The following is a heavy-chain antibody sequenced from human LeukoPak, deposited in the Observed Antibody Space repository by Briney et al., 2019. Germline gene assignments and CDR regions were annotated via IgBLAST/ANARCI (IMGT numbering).Heavy chain of an antibody. V-gene: IGHV4-59*12. CDR1: GGSISSYY. D-gene: IGHD3-10*01. CDR3: ARGPRDPYGSGSYTFYYYYGMDV. Sequence: SETLSLTCTVSGGSISSYYWSWIRQPPGKGLEWIGYIYYSGSTNYNPSLKSRVTISVDTSKNQFSLKLSSVTAADTAVYYCARGPRDPYGSGSYTFYYYYGMDVWGQGTTVTVSS. CDR2: IYYSGST. J-gene: IGHJ6*02.